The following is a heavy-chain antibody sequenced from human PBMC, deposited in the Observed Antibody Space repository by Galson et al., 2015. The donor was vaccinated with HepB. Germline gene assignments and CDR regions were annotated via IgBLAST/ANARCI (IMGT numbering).Heavy chain of an antibody. CDR3: ARNSSSWYHEIDY. J-gene: IGHJ4*02. Sequence: SLRLSCAASGFTFSSYSMNWVRQAPGKGLEWVSSISSSSSYICYADSVKGRFTISRDNAKNSLYLQMNSLRAEDTAVYYCARNSSSWYHEIDYWGQGTLVTVSS. CDR1: GFTFSSYS. CDR2: ISSSSSYI. D-gene: IGHD6-13*01. V-gene: IGHV3-21*01.